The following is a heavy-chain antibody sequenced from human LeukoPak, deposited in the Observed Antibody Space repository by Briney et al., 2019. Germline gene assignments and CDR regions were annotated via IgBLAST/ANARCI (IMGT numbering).Heavy chain of an antibody. Sequence: PGRSLRLSCAVSGFAFTTYGMHWVRQAPGKGLEWVALISFDGSEKYYADSVKGRFTISRDNAKNSLYLQMNSLRAEDTALYYCARISPAHFDYWGQGTLVTVSS. J-gene: IGHJ4*02. V-gene: IGHV3-30*03. CDR2: ISFDGSEK. CDR1: GFAFTTYG. CDR3: ARISPAHFDY.